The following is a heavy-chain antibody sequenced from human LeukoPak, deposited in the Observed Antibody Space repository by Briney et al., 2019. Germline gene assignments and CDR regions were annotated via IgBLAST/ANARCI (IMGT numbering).Heavy chain of an antibody. CDR3: ARGPQALIAARPPYYYYMDV. D-gene: IGHD6-6*01. J-gene: IGHJ6*03. CDR1: GFTFSSYS. Sequence: TGGSLRLSCAASGFTFSSYSMSWVRQAPGKGLGWVSSISSSSSYIYYADSVKGRFTIPRDNAKNSLYLQMNSLRAEDTAVYYCARGPQALIAARPPYYYYMDVWGKGTTVTVSS. V-gene: IGHV3-21*01. CDR2: ISSSSSYI.